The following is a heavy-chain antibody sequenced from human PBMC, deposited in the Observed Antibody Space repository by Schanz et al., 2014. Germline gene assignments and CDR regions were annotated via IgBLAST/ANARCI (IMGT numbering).Heavy chain of an antibody. D-gene: IGHD3-10*01. CDR1: GFIFSNFA. V-gene: IGHV3-23*04. J-gene: IGHJ6*02. CDR3: ARGHYGLDV. CDR2: IVGDVTT. Sequence: EVQLVESGGGLVQPGGSLRLSCAASGFIFSNFAMEWVRQAPGKGLEWVSAIVGDVTTYYADSVKGRFTISRDNSQNTLYRQKSGARAEDTAVYYCARGHYGLDVWGPGTSVTVSS.